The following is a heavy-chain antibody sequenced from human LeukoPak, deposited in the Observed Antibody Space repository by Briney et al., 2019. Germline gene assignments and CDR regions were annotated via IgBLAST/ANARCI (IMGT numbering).Heavy chain of an antibody. CDR3: ARVGITLDP. V-gene: IGHV1-18*01. CDR1: GYTFTSYG. D-gene: IGHD3-22*01. J-gene: IGHJ5*02. CDR2: ISAYNGNT. Sequence: GASVKVSCKASGYTFTSYGISWVRQAPGQGLEWMGWISAYNGNTNYAQKFQGRVTMTRDTSISTAYMELSRLRSDDTAVYYCARVGITLDPWGQGTLVTVSS.